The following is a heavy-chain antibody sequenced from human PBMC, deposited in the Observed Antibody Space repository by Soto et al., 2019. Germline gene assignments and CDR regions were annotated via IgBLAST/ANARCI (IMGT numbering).Heavy chain of an antibody. J-gene: IGHJ4*02. D-gene: IGHD1-1*01. CDR2: ISYDGSNK. CDR3: AKDRNWNVDY. Sequence: GGSLRLSCAASGFTFSSYGMHWVRRAPGKGLEWVAVISYDGSNKYYADSVKGRFTISRDNSKNTLYLQMNSLRAEDTAVYYCAKDRNWNVDYWGQGTLVTVSS. V-gene: IGHV3-30*18. CDR1: GFTFSSYG.